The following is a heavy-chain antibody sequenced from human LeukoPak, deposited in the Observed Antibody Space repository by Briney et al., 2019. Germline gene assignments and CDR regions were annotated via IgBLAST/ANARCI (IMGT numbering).Heavy chain of an antibody. CDR1: GFTVSTNY. CDR3: TTDQGYIYYFDL. Sequence: PGGSLRLSCAASGFTVSTNYMNWVRQAPGKGLEWVGRIKRKSDGGTTDYAGFVKGRFTMSRDDSKSTLYLQMNSLETEDTAVYYCTTDQGYIYYFDLWGRGTLVTVSS. V-gene: IGHV3-15*07. CDR2: IKRKSDGGTT. J-gene: IGHJ4*02. D-gene: IGHD6-13*01.